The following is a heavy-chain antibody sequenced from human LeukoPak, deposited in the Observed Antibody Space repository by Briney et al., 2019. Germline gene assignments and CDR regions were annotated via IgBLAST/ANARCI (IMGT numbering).Heavy chain of an antibody. CDR3: AKAGGVWWLREGEFDY. V-gene: IGHV3-30*18. CDR2: ISYDGSNK. J-gene: IGHJ4*02. CDR1: GFTFSSYG. Sequence: GGSLRLSCAASGFTFSSYGMHWVRQAPGKGLEWVAVISYDGSNKYYADSVKGRFTISRDNSKNTLYLQMNSLRAEDTAVYYCAKAGGVWWLREGEFDYWGQGTLVTVSS. D-gene: IGHD5-12*01.